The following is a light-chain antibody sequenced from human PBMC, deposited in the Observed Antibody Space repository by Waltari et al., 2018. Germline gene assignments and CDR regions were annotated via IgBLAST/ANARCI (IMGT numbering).Light chain of an antibody. CDR3: QQYGSSPPYT. J-gene: IGKJ2*01. CDR1: QSVSSSN. CDR2: GAS. Sequence: EIVLKQSPGHLPLSLGERATVSCRASQSVSSSNLACYQQKPGQAPRPLLYGASSRATGSPDRFSGSGAGTDFTLTISRLEPEEFAVYYCQQYGSSPPYTFGQGTKLEIK. V-gene: IGKV3-20*01.